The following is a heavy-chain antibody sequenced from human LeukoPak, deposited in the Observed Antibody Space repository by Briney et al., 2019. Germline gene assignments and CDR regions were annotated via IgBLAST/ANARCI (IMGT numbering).Heavy chain of an antibody. Sequence: SETLSLTCAVYGGSFSGYYWSWIRQPPGKGLEWIGEINHSGSTNYNPSLKSRVTISVDTSKNQFSLKLSSVTAADTAVYYCARGGRTTTFPQYNWFDPWGQGTLVTVSS. CDR2: INHSGST. V-gene: IGHV4-34*01. CDR3: ARGGRTTTFPQYNWFDP. CDR1: GGSFSGYY. J-gene: IGHJ5*02. D-gene: IGHD2/OR15-2a*01.